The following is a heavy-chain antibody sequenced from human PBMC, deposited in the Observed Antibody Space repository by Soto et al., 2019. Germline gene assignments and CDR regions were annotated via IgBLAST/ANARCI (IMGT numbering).Heavy chain of an antibody. Sequence: QVQLQESGPGLVKPSQTLSLTCTVSGGSISSGGYYWSWIRQHPGKGLEWSGYIYYSGSTYYNPSLKSRVTISVDTSKNQFALKLSSVTAADTAVYYCARDSSGYYWGGFDYWGQGTLVTVSS. CDR2: IYYSGST. V-gene: IGHV4-31*03. CDR3: ARDSSGYYWGGFDY. CDR1: GGSISSGGYY. D-gene: IGHD3-22*01. J-gene: IGHJ4*02.